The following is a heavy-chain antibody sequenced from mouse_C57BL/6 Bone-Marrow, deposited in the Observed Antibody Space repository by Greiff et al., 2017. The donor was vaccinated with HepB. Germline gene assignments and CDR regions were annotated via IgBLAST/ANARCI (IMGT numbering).Heavy chain of an antibody. CDR3: TGIWLRRRTWFAY. Sequence: EVQRVESGGGLVQPGGSMKLSCVASGFTFSNYWMNWVRQSPEKGLEWVAQIRLKSDNYATHYAESVKGRFTISRDDSKSSVYLQMNNLRAEDTGIYYCTGIWLRRRTWFAYWGQGTLVTVSA. D-gene: IGHD2-2*01. J-gene: IGHJ3*01. V-gene: IGHV6-3*01. CDR2: IRLKSDNYAT. CDR1: GFTFSNYW.